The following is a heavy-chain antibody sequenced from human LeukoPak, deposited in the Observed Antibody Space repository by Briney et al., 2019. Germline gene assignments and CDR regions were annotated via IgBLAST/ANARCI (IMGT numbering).Heavy chain of an antibody. D-gene: IGHD6-19*01. CDR1: GFTFSSYG. J-gene: IGHJ3*02. Sequence: GGSLRLSCTASGFTFSSYGMHWVRQAPGKGLEWVSAITGRGDTTYYAASVKGRFTISRDNSKNTLYLQMSSLRAEDTAIYYCAKDRDSRAWYKDAFDIWGQGTMVTVSS. CDR3: AKDRDSRAWYKDAFDI. V-gene: IGHV3-23*01. CDR2: ITGRGDTT.